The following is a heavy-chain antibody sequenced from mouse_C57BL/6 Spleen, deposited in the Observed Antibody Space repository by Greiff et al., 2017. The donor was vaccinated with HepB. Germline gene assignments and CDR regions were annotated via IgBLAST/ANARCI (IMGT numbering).Heavy chain of an antibody. CDR2: IDPNSGGT. J-gene: IGHJ1*03. Sequence: QVHVKQPGAELVKPGASVKLSCKASGYTFTSYWMHWVKQRPGRGLEWIGRIDPNSGGTKYNEKFKSKATLTVDKPSSTAYMQLSSLTSEDSAVYYCARSPFITTVVEGYFDVWGTGTTVTVSS. CDR3: ARSPFITTVVEGYFDV. V-gene: IGHV1-72*01. D-gene: IGHD1-1*01. CDR1: GYTFTSYW.